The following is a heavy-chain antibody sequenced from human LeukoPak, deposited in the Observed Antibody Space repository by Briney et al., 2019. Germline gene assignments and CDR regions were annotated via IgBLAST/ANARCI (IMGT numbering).Heavy chain of an antibody. CDR2: IYFSGST. Sequence: PSETLSLTCTVSGGFLSPYYWSWLRQPPGKGLEWIGYIYFSGSTNYNPSLKSRVSISVDTSKSQFSLKLSSVTTADTGVYYCARTYGGDFYFDYWGQGTLVTVSS. D-gene: IGHD3-10*01. CDR3: ARTYGGDFYFDY. CDR1: GGFLSPYY. J-gene: IGHJ4*02. V-gene: IGHV4-59*01.